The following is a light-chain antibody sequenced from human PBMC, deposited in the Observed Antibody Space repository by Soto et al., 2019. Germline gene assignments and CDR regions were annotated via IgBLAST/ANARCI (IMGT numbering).Light chain of an antibody. CDR1: QSVSSSY. V-gene: IGKV3-20*01. CDR3: QQYHNWPPIT. CDR2: GAS. J-gene: IGKJ4*01. Sequence: EIVLTQSPGTLSLSPGERATLSCRASQSVSSSYLAWYQQKPGQAPRLLIYGASSRATGIPDRFSGSGSGTDFTLTISGLQSEDFAVYYCQQYHNWPPITFGGGTKVDIK.